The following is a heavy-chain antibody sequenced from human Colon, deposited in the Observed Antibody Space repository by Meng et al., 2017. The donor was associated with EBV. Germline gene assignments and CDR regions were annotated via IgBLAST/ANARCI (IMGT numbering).Heavy chain of an antibody. CDR2: IYYSGSR. V-gene: IGHV4-30-4*01. CDR1: GDSISSTDYY. D-gene: IGHD3-22*01. J-gene: IGHJ4*02. Sequence: QVQRQESGPGLVKPSQTPSLTCTVSGDSISSTDYYWSWVRQPPGKGLEWTGYIYYSGSRYYNPSLKSRVTILVDTSKNQFSLKLSSVTAADTAVYYCARVTGKIYYDGSGYPEAFDYWGQGTLVTVSS. CDR3: ARVTGKIYYDGSGYPEAFDY.